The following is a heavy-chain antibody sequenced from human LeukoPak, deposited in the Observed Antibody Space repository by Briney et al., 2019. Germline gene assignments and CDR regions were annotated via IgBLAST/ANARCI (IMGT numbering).Heavy chain of an antibody. V-gene: IGHV3-66*01. CDR2: IYSGGST. CDR1: GFTVSSNY. CDR3: ARIISSWVYFDC. Sequence: GGSLRLSCAASGFTVSSNYMSWVRQAPGKGLEWVSVIYSGGSTYYADSVKGRFTISRDNSKNTLYLQMNSLRAEDTAVYYCARIISSWVYFDCWGQGTLVTVSS. J-gene: IGHJ4*02. D-gene: IGHD6-13*01.